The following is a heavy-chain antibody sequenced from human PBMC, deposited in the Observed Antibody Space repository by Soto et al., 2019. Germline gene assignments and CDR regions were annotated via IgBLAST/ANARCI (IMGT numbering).Heavy chain of an antibody. D-gene: IGHD6-19*01. CDR3: ARRTGYSSGWYRVGLAPDEYGMDV. CDR1: GFTFSSYA. V-gene: IGHV3-30-3*01. Sequence: PGGSLRLSCAASGFTFSSYAMHWVRQAPGKGLEWVAVISYDGSNKYYADSVKGRFTISRDNSKNTLYLQMNSLRAEDTAVYYCARRTGYSSGWYRVGLAPDEYGMDVWGQGTTVTVSS. CDR2: ISYDGSNK. J-gene: IGHJ6*02.